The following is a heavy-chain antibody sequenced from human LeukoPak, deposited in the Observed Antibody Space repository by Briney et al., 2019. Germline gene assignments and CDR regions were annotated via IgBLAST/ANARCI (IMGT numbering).Heavy chain of an antibody. CDR2: IYYSGST. J-gene: IGHJ3*02. Sequence: SETLSLTCTVSGGSISSSNYYWGWIRQPPGKGLEWLGIIYYSGSTYYNPSLKSRVTISVDTSKSQFSLKLSSVTAADTAVYYCARGQDYYDTSGYAFDIWGQGTMVTVSS. CDR1: GGSISSSNYY. D-gene: IGHD3-22*01. V-gene: IGHV4-39*01. CDR3: ARGQDYYDTSGYAFDI.